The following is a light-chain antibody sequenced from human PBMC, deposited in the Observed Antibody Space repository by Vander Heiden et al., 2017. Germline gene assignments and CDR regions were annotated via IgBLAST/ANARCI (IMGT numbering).Light chain of an antibody. J-gene: IGKJ1*01. CDR3: QNYNSYPWT. Sequence: DIQMTQSPSTLSASVGDRVTITCRASQSISTWLAWYQQKPGKAPKFLIYGASSLETGVPSGFSGSGSGTEFTLTISSLQPDDFATYYCQNYNSYPWTFGQGTKVEIK. V-gene: IGKV1-5*03. CDR1: QSISTW. CDR2: GAS.